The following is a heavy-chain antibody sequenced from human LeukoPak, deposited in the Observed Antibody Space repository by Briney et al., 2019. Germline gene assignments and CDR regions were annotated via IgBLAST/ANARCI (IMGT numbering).Heavy chain of an antibody. J-gene: IGHJ4*02. V-gene: IGHV3-7*01. CDR2: IKQDGSEK. Sequence: GGSLRLSCAASGFTFSSYWMSWVRQAPGKGLEWVANIKQDGSEKYYVDSVKGRFTISRDNAKNSLYLQMNSLRAEDTAVYYCARVNYGDYGASVSDYWGQGTLVTVSS. CDR3: ARVNYGDYGASVSDY. D-gene: IGHD4-17*01. CDR1: GFTFSSYW.